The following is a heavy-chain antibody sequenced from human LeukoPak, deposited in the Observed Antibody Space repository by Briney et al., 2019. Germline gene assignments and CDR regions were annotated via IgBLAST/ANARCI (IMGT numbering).Heavy chain of an antibody. J-gene: IGHJ4*02. CDR2: VSSSGSSI. Sequence: GGSLRLSCAASGSTFSDYYMSWIRQAPGKGLEWISYVSSSGSSIYYADSVKGRFTISRDNAKRSLNLQMNSLRVEDTAVYYCARARPRWDFDYWGQGTLVTVSS. CDR1: GSTFSDYY. V-gene: IGHV3-11*04. CDR3: ARARPRWDFDY. D-gene: IGHD5-24*01.